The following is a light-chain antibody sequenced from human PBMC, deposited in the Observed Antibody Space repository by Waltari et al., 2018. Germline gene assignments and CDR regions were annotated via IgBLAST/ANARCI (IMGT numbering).Light chain of an antibody. J-gene: IGKJ2*01. CDR1: QSISSW. Sequence: THKTDSLSTLSASVRHSVPLTCRASQSISSWLAWYQHKPGKAPKILIYKGLSLKNAVPSRFSGSGSGTEFTLTISGLQPDDFATYYCQQYNSYSYTFDQGTKLEIK. CDR3: QQYNSYSYT. V-gene: IGKV1-5*03. CDR2: KGL.